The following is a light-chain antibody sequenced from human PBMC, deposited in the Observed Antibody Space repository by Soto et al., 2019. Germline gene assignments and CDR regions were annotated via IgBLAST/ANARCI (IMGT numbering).Light chain of an antibody. CDR3: QQYYSTLIS. V-gene: IGKV4-1*01. Sequence: DIALTQSPDSLSLSLGERATINCKSSQSVFYNSYNRSYLAWYQVKPGQPPKLLFSWASTRESGVPDRFSGRGSGTDFTLTISSLQAEDVAVYYCQQYYSTLISFGQGTRLEIK. J-gene: IGKJ5*01. CDR1: QSVFYNSYNRSY. CDR2: WAS.